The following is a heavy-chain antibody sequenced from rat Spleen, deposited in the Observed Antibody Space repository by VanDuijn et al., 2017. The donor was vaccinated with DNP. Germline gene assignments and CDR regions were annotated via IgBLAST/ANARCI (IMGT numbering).Heavy chain of an antibody. V-gene: IGHV5-58*01. D-gene: IGHD1-6*01. CDR1: GFTFSSYW. J-gene: IGHJ4*01. CDR2: INTDGSST. Sequence: EVQLVETGGGLVQPGRSLKLSCVASGFTFSSYWMYWIRQAPGKGLEWVASINTDGSSTFYPNSVKGRFTISRDNAKSTLYLQMNSLRSEDMATYYCARGTLRLRAMDAWGQGTSVTVSS. CDR3: ARGTLRLRAMDA.